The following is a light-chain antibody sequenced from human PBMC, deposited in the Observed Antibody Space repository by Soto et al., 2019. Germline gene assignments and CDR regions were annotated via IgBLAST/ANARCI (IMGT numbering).Light chain of an antibody. Sequence: DIQMTQSPSSLSVFVGHGVTITCHASQGISTFLNWYHQKPGKAPKLLIYSASYLQSAVRSNFSGSGSGTDFTLCIVPLPPEDFGTCSCEQSYHSPRTVGGGTKV. V-gene: IGKV1-39*01. CDR3: EQSYHSPRT. J-gene: IGKJ4*01. CDR2: SAS. CDR1: QGISTF.